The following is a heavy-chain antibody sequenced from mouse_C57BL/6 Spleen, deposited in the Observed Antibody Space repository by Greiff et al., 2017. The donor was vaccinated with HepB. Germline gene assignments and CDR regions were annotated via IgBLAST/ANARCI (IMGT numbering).Heavy chain of an antibody. CDR2: INPNNGGT. J-gene: IGHJ2*01. CDR3: ARNHPYYFDY. Sequence: VQLQQPGAELVMPGASVKISCKASGYTFTDYYMNWVKQSHGKSLEWIGDINPNNGGTSYNQKFKGKATLTVDKSSSTAYMQLSSLTSEDSAVYYCARNHPYYFDYWGQGTTLTVSS. CDR1: GYTFTDYY. V-gene: IGHV1-26*01.